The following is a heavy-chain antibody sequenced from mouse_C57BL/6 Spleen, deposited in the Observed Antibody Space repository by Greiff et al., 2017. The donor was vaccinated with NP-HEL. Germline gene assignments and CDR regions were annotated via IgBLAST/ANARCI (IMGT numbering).Heavy chain of an antibody. V-gene: IGHV1-69*01. J-gene: IGHJ1*03. CDR1: GYTFTSYW. D-gene: IGHD2-4*01. Sequence: QVQLQQPGAELVMPGASVKLSCKASGYTFTSYWMHWVKQRPGQGLEWIGEIDPSDSYTNYNQKFKDKSTLTVDKSSSTAYMQLSSLTSEDSAVYYCARTYYDYDGYFDVWGTGTTVTVSS. CDR3: ARTYYDYDGYFDV. CDR2: IDPSDSYT.